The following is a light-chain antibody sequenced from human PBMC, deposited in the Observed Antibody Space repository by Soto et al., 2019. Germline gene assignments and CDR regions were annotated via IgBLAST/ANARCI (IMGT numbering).Light chain of an antibody. Sequence: DIQMTQSPSTLSASVGDRVTITCRASQSISSWLAWYQQKPGKAPKLLIYKASSLESGVPSRFSGTGSGTEFNLTISSLQPDDFATYYCQQYNSYSQAFGQGTKVESK. J-gene: IGKJ1*01. V-gene: IGKV1-5*03. CDR2: KAS. CDR1: QSISSW. CDR3: QQYNSYSQA.